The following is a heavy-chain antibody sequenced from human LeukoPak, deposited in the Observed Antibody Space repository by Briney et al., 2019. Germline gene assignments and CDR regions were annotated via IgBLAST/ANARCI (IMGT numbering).Heavy chain of an antibody. CDR2: ISGSGYNT. Sequence: GGSLRLSCAASGFTFSSYAMSWVRQAPGKGLEWVSAISGSGYNTYYADSVKGRFTISRDSSKNTLYLQMNSLRAEDTAVYYCAPKGVELVDYWGQGTLVTVSS. D-gene: IGHD6-6*01. CDR3: APKGVELVDY. J-gene: IGHJ4*02. V-gene: IGHV3-23*01. CDR1: GFTFSSYA.